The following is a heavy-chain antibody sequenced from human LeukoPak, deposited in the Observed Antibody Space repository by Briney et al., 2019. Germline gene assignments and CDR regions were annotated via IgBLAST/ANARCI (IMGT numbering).Heavy chain of an antibody. CDR3: ARGDRGTAAGNNWFNP. V-gene: IGHV3-30*04. J-gene: IGHJ5*02. CDR1: GFNFSNYA. D-gene: IGHD6-13*01. CDR2: ISYEGDNK. Sequence: GRSLRLSCAASGFNFSNYAMHWVRQAPGKGLEWVAVISYEGDNKYYADSVKGRFTISRDNSKNKQYLQMNSLRVEDTAVYYCARGDRGTAAGNNWFNPWGQGTLVTVSS.